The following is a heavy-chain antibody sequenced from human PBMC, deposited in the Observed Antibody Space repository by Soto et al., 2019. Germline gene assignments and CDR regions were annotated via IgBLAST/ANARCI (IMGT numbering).Heavy chain of an antibody. V-gene: IGHV4-30-2*01. J-gene: IGHJ4*02. CDR3: ARGTEEMATITSYFDY. D-gene: IGHD5-12*01. CDR2: IYHSGST. CDR1: GGSIGSGGYS. Sequence: KPSETLSLTCAVSGGSIGSGGYSWSWIRQPPGKGLEWIGYIYHSGSTYYNPSLKSRVTISVDRSKNQFSLKLSSVTAADTAVYYCARGTEEMATITSYFDYWGQGTLVTVS.